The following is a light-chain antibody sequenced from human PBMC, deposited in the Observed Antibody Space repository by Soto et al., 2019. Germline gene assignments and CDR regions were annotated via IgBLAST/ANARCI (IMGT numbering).Light chain of an antibody. V-gene: IGKV3-20*01. CDR2: GAS. J-gene: IGKJ1*01. CDR1: QSVTSGY. CDR3: QQYGSSGT. Sequence: EIVMTQSPATLSVSPGERATLSCRASQSVTSGYLAWYQQKPGQAPRLLIYGASARATGIPDRFSGSGSGTDFTLTIRRLDPEDFAVYYCQQYGSSGTFGQGTKVDIK.